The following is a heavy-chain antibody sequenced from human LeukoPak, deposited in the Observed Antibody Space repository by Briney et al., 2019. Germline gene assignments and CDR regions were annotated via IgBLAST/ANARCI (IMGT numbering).Heavy chain of an antibody. J-gene: IGHJ4*02. V-gene: IGHV3-21*01. CDR3: ALPLRDGDFYFDY. CDR1: GFVFSTRS. Sequence: PGGSLRLSCAASGFVFSTRSMNWVRQAPGKGLEWISSITTTGSHMYYADSVKGRFTISRDNAKNSLYLQMNSLRAEDTAVYYCALPLRDGDFYFDYWGQGALVTVSS. CDR2: ITTTGSHM. D-gene: IGHD4-17*01.